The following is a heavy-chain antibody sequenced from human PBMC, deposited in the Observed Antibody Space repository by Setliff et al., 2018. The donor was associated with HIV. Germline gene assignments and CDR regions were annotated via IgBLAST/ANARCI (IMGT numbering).Heavy chain of an antibody. J-gene: IGHJ6*03. Sequence: SETLSLTCTVSGGSISSYSWSWIRQPPGKGLEWIGYIYTSGSTNYNPSLKSRVTISVDTSESQFSLKLTSVTAAGTAMYFCARDATSEGYMDVWGKGTTVTVSS. V-gene: IGHV4-4*08. CDR3: ARDATSEGYMDV. CDR1: GGSISSYS. CDR2: IYTSGST.